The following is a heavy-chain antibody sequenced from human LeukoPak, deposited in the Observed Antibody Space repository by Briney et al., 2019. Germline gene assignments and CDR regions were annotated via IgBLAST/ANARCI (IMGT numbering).Heavy chain of an antibody. D-gene: IGHD2-2*01. CDR1: GGSFSGYY. CDR2: INHSGST. J-gene: IGHJ6*02. Sequence: KPSETLSLTCAVYGGSFSGYYWSWIRQPPGKGLEWIGEINHSGSTNYNPSLKSRVTISVDTSKNQFSLKLSSVTAADTAVYYCARGRVDSIVVVPAVNHGMDVWGQGTTVTVSS. CDR3: ARGRVDSIVVVPAVNHGMDV. V-gene: IGHV4-34*01.